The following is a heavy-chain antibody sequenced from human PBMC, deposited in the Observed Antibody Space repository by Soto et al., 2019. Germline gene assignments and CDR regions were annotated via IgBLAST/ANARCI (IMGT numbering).Heavy chain of an antibody. J-gene: IGHJ6*04. D-gene: IGHD3-10*01. CDR3: ARGGFDYGPGRMDV. CDR1: GFDVSNTD. V-gene: IGHV3-74*02. Sequence: EVQLVESGGDLVQRGGSLRLSCAASGFDVSNTDMSWVRQAPGKGLVWVSRTKSDGSGTSYTDSVKGRFTISRDNAYNTLYLQMSNLRAEDTAVYYCARGGFDYGPGRMDVWGKGTTVIVSS. CDR2: TKSDGSGT.